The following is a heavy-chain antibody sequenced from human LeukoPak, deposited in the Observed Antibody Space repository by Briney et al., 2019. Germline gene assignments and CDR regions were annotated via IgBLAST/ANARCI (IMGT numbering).Heavy chain of an antibody. CDR2: IYYSGSGST. CDR1: GGSISGYY. J-gene: IGHJ4*02. D-gene: IGHD4-23*01. Sequence: SETLSLTCTVSGGSISGYYWSWIRQPPGKGLEWIGYIYYSGSGSTNYNPSLKSRVTISVDTSKNQFSLKLSSVTAADTAVYYGARLVGHGGSFDYWGQGTLVTVSS. V-gene: IGHV4-59*08. CDR3: ARLVGHGGSFDY.